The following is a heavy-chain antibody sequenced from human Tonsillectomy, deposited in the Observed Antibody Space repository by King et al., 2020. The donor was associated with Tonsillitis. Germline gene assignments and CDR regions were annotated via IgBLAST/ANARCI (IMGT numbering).Heavy chain of an antibody. CDR2: ISGSGGST. D-gene: IGHD2-8*01. CDR3: AVTNVPNYYYHYGMDV. J-gene: IGHJ6*02. V-gene: IGHV3-23*04. CDR1: GFSFSSYA. Sequence: QLVQSGGGLVQPGGSLRISCAASGFSFSSYAMSWVRQAPGKGLEWVSAISGSGGSTFYAESVKGRFTMSRDNSKKTLYLQMNSLRVEDTAVYYCAVTNVPNYYYHYGMDVWGQGTTATVSS.